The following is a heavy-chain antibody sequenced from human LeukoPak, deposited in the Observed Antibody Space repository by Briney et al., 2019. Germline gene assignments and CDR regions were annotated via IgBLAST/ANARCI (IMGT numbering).Heavy chain of an antibody. Sequence: PSETLSLTCTVSGYSISSGYYWGWIRQPPGKGLEWIGYIFYSGSSYYNPSLKSRVTISVDTSKNQFSLKLSSVTAADTAVYYCARAPRDSSGYRFYFDHWGQGTLVTVSS. D-gene: IGHD3-22*01. CDR3: ARAPRDSSGYRFYFDH. CDR1: GYSISSGYY. CDR2: IFYSGSS. J-gene: IGHJ4*02. V-gene: IGHV4-38-2*02.